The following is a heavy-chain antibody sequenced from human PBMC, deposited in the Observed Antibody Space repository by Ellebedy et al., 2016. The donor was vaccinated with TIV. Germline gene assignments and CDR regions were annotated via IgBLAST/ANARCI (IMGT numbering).Heavy chain of an antibody. V-gene: IGHV1-18*01. Sequence: ASVKVSCKASDYTFTNYGLSWVRQAPGQGLEWMGWIIPASGNTKYAQKFQGRVIMTTDTSTNTAYLELSRLRSDDTAVYYCARAIIPDYDFWSGYSYYGMDVWGQGTTVTVPS. CDR3: ARAIIPDYDFWSGYSYYGMDV. CDR2: IIPASGNT. CDR1: DYTFTNYG. J-gene: IGHJ6*02. D-gene: IGHD3-3*01.